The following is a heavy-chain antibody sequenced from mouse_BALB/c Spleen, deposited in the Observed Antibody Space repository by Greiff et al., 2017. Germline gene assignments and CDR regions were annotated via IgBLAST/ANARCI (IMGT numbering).Heavy chain of an antibody. Sequence: EVQLVESGPGLVKPSQTVSLTCTVTGISITTGNYRWSWIRQFPGNKLEWIGYIYYSGTITYNPSLTSRTTITRDTSKNQFFLEMNSLTAEDTATYYCAREHYGSSYAMDYWGQGTSVTVSS. CDR3: AREHYGSSYAMDY. J-gene: IGHJ4*01. V-gene: IGHV3-5*02. CDR2: IYYSGTI. CDR1: GISITTGNYR. D-gene: IGHD1-1*01.